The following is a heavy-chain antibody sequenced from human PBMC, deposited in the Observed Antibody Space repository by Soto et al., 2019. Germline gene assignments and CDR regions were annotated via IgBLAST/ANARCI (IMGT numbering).Heavy chain of an antibody. D-gene: IGHD2-15*01. CDR1: GFSLSNARMG. CDR3: ARITVYCSGGSCYSGWFDP. Sequence: KESGPVLVKPTETLTLTCTVSGFSLSNARMGVSWIRQPPGKALEWLAHIFSNDEKSYSTSLKSRLTISKDTSKSQVVLTMTNMDPVDTATYYCARITVYCSGGSCYSGWFDPWGQGTLVTVSS. V-gene: IGHV2-26*01. J-gene: IGHJ5*02. CDR2: IFSNDEK.